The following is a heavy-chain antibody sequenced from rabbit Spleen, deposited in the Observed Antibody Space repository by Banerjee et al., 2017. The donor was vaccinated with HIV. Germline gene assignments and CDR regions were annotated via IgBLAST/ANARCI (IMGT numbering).Heavy chain of an antibody. Sequence: QSLEESGGGLVKPGASLTLTCIASGVSFSSSYYMCWVRQAPGKGLEWIACIYITTGNTYYASWARGRFTISKTSSTTVTLQMTSLTVADTATYFCARSGYVGWGGDGDLTGNKLWGQGTPGHRL. CDR1: GVSFSSSYY. CDR3: ARSGYVGWGGDGDLTGNKL. D-gene: IGHD4-1*01. V-gene: IGHV1S40*01. J-gene: IGHJ4*01. CDR2: IYITTGNT.